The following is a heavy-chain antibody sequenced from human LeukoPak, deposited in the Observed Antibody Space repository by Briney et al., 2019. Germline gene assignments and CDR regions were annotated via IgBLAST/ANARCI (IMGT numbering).Heavy chain of an antibody. CDR3: ARGHDYSNHHYYYYYGMDV. D-gene: IGHD4-4*01. CDR1: GFTLSDYY. J-gene: IGHJ6*02. CDR2: ISSSGSTI. V-gene: IGHV3-11*01. Sequence: GGSLRLSCAASGFTLSDYYMSWIRQAPGKGLEGVSYISSSGSTIYYADSVKGRFTISRDNAKNSLYLQMNSLRAEDTAVYYCARGHDYSNHHYYYYYGMDVWGQGTTVTVSS.